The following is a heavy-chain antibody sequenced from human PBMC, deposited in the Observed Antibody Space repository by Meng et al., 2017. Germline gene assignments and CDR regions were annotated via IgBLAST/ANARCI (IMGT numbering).Heavy chain of an antibody. CDR2: ISYDGSNK. Sequence: GESLKISCAASGFTFSSYAMHWVRQAPGKGLEWVAVISYDGSNKYYADSVKGRFTISRDDSKNTLYLQMNSLRAEDTAVYYCARDPYCSGGSCYLYGMDVWGQGTTVTGAS. D-gene: IGHD2-15*01. J-gene: IGHJ6*02. CDR1: GFTFSSYA. V-gene: IGHV3-30*01. CDR3: ARDPYCSGGSCYLYGMDV.